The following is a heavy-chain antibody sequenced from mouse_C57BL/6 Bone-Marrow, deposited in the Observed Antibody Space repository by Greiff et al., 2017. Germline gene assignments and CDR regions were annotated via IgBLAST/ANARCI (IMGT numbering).Heavy chain of an antibody. CDR2: IYPGDGDT. Sequence: LVESGAELVKPGASVKISCKASGYAFSSYWMNWVKQRPGKGLEWIGQIYPGDGDTNYNGKFKGKATLTADKSSSTAYMQLSSLTSEDSAVYFCASSFYCNYAMDYWGQGTSVTVSS. CDR3: ASSFYCNYAMDY. D-gene: IGHD2-3*01. CDR1: GYAFSSYW. J-gene: IGHJ4*01. V-gene: IGHV1-80*01.